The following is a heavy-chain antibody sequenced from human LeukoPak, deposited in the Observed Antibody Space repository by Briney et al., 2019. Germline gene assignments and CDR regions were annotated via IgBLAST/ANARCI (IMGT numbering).Heavy chain of an antibody. J-gene: IGHJ5*02. Sequence: SETLSLTCSVSGVSLSGHWWSWIWQPQGQGLEWMGFIYYSGNTNYHPSLNTRVTISVDTSKNQFSLNLRSVTAADTAVYYCAGLHFAAAEEFDPWGQGTLVTVSS. CDR3: AGLHFAAAEEFDP. V-gene: IGHV4-59*08. CDR2: IYYSGNT. CDR1: GVSLSGHW. D-gene: IGHD6-13*01.